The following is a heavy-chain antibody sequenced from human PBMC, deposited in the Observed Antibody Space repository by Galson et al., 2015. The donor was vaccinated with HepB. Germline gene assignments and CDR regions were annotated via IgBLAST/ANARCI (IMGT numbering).Heavy chain of an antibody. CDR1: GGTFSSYA. CDR2: IIPILGIA. CDR3: ARALNYYDSSGYNY. V-gene: IGHV1-69*04. J-gene: IGHJ4*02. Sequence: SVKVSCKASGGTFSSYAISWVRQAPGQGLEWMGRIIPILGIANYAQKFQGRVTITADKSTNTAYMELSSLRSEDTAVYYCARALNYYDSSGYNYWGQGTLVTVSS. D-gene: IGHD3-22*01.